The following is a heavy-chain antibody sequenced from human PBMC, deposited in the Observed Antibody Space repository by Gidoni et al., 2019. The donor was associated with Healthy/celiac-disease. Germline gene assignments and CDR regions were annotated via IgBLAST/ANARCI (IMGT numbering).Heavy chain of an antibody. CDR2: ISNDGSNK. Sequence: QVQLVESGVGVVQPGRSLRLSCAASGFTFSSYGMHWVRQAPGKGLEWVAVISNDGSNKDYADSVKGRFTISRDNSKNTLYLQMNSLRAEDTAVYYCAKDLEVVSAIFDYWGQGILVTVSS. CDR1: GFTFSSYG. CDR3: AKDLEVVSAIFDY. D-gene: IGHD2-21*01. V-gene: IGHV3-30*18. J-gene: IGHJ4*02.